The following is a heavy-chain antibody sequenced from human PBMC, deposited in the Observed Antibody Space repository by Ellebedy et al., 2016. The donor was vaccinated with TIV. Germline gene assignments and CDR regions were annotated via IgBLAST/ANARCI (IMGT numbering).Heavy chain of an antibody. V-gene: IGHV3-74*01. D-gene: IGHD2-21*02. CDR2: INGDGGFT. CDR3: STLSDTGY. CDR1: GFTFSRHW. J-gene: IGHJ4*01. Sequence: GESLKISCAASGFTFSRHWMHWIRQAPGKGLVWLSRINGDGGFTSHADFVKGRFTISRDNAKNTLYLQTNSLKAEDTAMYYCSTLSDTGYWGHGTLVTVSS.